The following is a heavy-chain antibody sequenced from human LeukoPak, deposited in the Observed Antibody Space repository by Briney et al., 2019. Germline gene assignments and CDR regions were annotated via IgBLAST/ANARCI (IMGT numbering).Heavy chain of an antibody. CDR1: GFTFSSYG. V-gene: IGHV3-30*03. CDR3: TTTVTTFDY. J-gene: IGHJ4*02. CDR2: ISYDGSNK. Sequence: PGGSLRLSCAASGFTFSSYGMHWVRQAPGKGLEWVAVISYDGSNKYYADSVKGRFTISRDNSKNTLYLQMNSLRAEDTAVYYCTTTVTTFDYWGQGTLVTVSS. D-gene: IGHD4-17*01.